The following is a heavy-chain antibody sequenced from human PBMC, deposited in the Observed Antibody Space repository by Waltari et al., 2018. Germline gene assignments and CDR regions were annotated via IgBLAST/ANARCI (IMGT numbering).Heavy chain of an antibody. J-gene: IGHJ4*02. CDR3: VRSVDRSIDY. Sequence: VQLVESVGGVVQPGGSLRLSCEAFGFTFSSFGMHLVRQAPGKGPEWVALIWYDEGRTYYADSVKGRFTVFSDKPKDSLYLQMDSLRVGDTAVYYCVRSVDRSIDYWGQGTLVTVSS. V-gene: IGHV3-33*01. CDR2: IWYDEGRT. D-gene: IGHD6-19*01. CDR1: GFTFSSFG.